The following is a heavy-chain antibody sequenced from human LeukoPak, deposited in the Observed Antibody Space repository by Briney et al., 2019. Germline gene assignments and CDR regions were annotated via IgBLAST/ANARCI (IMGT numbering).Heavy chain of an antibody. CDR1: GDSISRYY. CDR2: IYYSGST. Sequence: PSETLSLTCTVSGDSISRYYWSWIRQPPGKGLEWIAFIYYSGSTNYNPSLKSRVTISMASSRNQFSLRLSSVTAADTAVYYCAKHLVATTPFFDYSGQGTLVTVSS. V-gene: IGHV4-59*08. D-gene: IGHD5-12*01. CDR3: AKHLVATTPFFDY. J-gene: IGHJ4*02.